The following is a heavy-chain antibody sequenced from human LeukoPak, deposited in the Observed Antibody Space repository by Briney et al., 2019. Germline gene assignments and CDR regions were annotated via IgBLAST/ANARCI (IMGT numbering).Heavy chain of an antibody. D-gene: IGHD3-22*01. CDR3: AKPPSSITMIVVVDKYFQH. Sequence: GGSLRLSCAASGFTFSSYAMSWVRQAPGKGLEWVSAISDSGGSTYYADSVKGRFTISRDNSKNTLYLQMNSLRAEDTAVYYCAKPPSSITMIVVVDKYFQHWGQGTLVTVSS. V-gene: IGHV3-23*01. J-gene: IGHJ1*01. CDR1: GFTFSSYA. CDR2: ISDSGGST.